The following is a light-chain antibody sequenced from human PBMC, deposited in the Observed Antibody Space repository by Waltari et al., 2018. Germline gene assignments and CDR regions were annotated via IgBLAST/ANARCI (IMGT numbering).Light chain of an antibody. Sequence: DIQMTQSPYSLSASVGDRVTITCRASQSISNYLNWCQQKPGKAPKLLIFAASSLQSGVPSRFSGSGSGTDFTLTISSLQPEDFATYYCQQSYSTPITFGQGTRLEIK. V-gene: IGKV1-39*01. CDR2: AAS. CDR1: QSISNY. J-gene: IGKJ5*01. CDR3: QQSYSTPIT.